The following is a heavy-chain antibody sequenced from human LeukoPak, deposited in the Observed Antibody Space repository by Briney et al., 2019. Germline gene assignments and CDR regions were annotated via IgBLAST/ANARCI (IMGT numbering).Heavy chain of an antibody. CDR1: GFTFSNYF. CDR3: ARERQDTVIHSGAFDI. J-gene: IGHJ3*02. CDR2: IASDGSHT. D-gene: IGHD2-21*02. V-gene: IGHV3-30*04. Sequence: PGGSLRLSCAASGFTFSNYFMHWVRQAPGKGLEWVADIASDGSHTFYVESVKGRFTISRDNSKNTLYLQMNSLRAEETAVYFCARERQDTVIHSGAFDIWGQGTMVTVSS.